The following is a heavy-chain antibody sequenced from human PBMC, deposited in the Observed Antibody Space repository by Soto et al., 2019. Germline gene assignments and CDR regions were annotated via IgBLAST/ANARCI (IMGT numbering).Heavy chain of an antibody. CDR1: GYTFTGYY. CDR2: INPNSGGT. D-gene: IGHD3-10*01. V-gene: IGHV1-2*04. Sequence: QVQLVQSGAEVKKPGASVKVSCKASGYTFTGYYINWVRQAPGQGLEWMGWINPNSGGTNYAQKCQGCVNMTREAAIRTAYMELSRLSSGDTAVYYCARDDVSGSFWWSNYYYGLDVWGEGATVTVSS. J-gene: IGHJ6*04. CDR3: ARDDVSGSFWWSNYYYGLDV.